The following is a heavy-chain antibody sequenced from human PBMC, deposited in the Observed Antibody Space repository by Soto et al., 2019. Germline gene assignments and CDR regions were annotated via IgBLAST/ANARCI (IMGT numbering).Heavy chain of an antibody. CDR1: GFTFSNSS. V-gene: IGHV3-64D*06. J-gene: IGHJ4*02. CDR3: VKGYSSSWYVWFDY. CDR2: ISSSGGST. Sequence: RLSCLASGFTFSNSSMHWVRQAPGKGLEYVSAISSSGGSTYYADSVKGRFTISRDNSKNTLYLQMSSLRVEDTAVYYCVKGYSSSWYVWFDYWGQGTLVTVSS. D-gene: IGHD6-13*01.